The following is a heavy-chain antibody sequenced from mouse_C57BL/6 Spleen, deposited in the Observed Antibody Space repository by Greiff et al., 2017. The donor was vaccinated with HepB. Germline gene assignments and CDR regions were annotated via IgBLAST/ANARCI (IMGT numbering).Heavy chain of an antibody. CDR3: TTNSGNFDV. CDR1: GFNIKDDY. Sequence: VQLKQSGAELVRPGASVKLSCTASGFNIKDDYMHWVKQRPEQGLEWIGWIDPENGDTDYASKFQGKATITADTSSNTAYLQLSSLTSEDTAVYYCTTNSGNFDVWGTGTTVTVSS. D-gene: IGHD1-3*01. J-gene: IGHJ1*03. V-gene: IGHV14-4*01. CDR2: IDPENGDT.